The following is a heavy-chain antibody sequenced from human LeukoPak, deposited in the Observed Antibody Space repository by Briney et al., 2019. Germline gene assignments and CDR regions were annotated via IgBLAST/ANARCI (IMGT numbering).Heavy chain of an antibody. D-gene: IGHD1-26*01. CDR3: ASVGAIFDY. CDR2: ISSSGSTI. Sequence: GGSLRLSCAASGFTFSSYEMNWVRQAPGKGLEWVSYISSSGSTIYYADSVKGRFTISRDNAKNSLYLQMNSLRAEDTAVYYCASVGAIFDYWGQGTLVTVSS. J-gene: IGHJ4*02. CDR1: GFTFSSYE. V-gene: IGHV3-48*03.